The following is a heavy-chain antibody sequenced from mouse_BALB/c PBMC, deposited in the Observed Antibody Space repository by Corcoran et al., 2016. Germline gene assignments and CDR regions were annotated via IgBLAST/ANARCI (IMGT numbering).Heavy chain of an antibody. CDR1: GYSFTSYY. Sequence: EIQLQQSGPELMKPGASVKISCKASGYSFTSYYMHWVKQSHGKSLEWIGYIDPFNGGTSYNQKFKGKATLTVDKSSSTAYMHLSSLTSEDSAVYYCANRYDSAYWGQGTLVTVSA. CDR2: IDPFNGGT. D-gene: IGHD2-14*01. J-gene: IGHJ3*01. CDR3: ANRYDSAY. V-gene: IGHV1S135*01.